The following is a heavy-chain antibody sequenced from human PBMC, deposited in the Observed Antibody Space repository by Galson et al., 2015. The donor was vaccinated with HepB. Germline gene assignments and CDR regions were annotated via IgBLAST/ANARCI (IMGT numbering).Heavy chain of an antibody. D-gene: IGHD3-10*02. CDR3: ARDYVRKTNVDC. CDR2: IKQDGSEK. Sequence: SLRLSCAASGFTFSSYWMTWVRQAPGKGLEWVANIKQDGSEKYYVDSVKGRFTISRDNAKNSLYLQMNSLRAEDTAVYYCARDYVRKTNVDCWGQGTLVTVSS. J-gene: IGHJ4*02. CDR1: GFTFSSYW. V-gene: IGHV3-7*03.